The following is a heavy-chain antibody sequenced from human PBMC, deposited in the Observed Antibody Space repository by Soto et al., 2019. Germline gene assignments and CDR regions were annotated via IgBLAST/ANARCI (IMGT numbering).Heavy chain of an antibody. CDR3: ATKTRIVGATAYYFDY. Sequence: QVQLVQSGAEVKKPGASVKVSCKASGYTFTSYDINWVRQATGQGLEWMGWMNPNSGNTGYAQKFQGRVTMTRNTXIXXAYMELSSLRSEDTAVYYCATKTRIVGATAYYFDYWGQGTLVTVSS. V-gene: IGHV1-8*01. J-gene: IGHJ4*02. CDR2: MNPNSGNT. D-gene: IGHD1-26*01. CDR1: GYTFTSYD.